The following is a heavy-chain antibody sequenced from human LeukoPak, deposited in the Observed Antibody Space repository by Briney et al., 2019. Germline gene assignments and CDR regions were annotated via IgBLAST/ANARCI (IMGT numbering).Heavy chain of an antibody. CDR1: VSTLTELS. Sequence: ASVKVSCKDSVSTLTELSIHWVRQAPGEGLECMGRFYPEDAETVYTQKLQGAVSMTQEPTTDTGYLELSSLRSEGTDVYYCVTDSLNHYTSSWNHAFDIWGLGTLVTVSS. CDR2: FYPEDAET. J-gene: IGHJ3*02. V-gene: IGHV1-24*01. D-gene: IGHD6-13*01. CDR3: VTDSLNHYTSSWNHAFDI.